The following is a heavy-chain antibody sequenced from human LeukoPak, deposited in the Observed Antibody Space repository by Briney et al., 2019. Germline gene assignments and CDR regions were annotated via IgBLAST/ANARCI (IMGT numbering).Heavy chain of an antibody. Sequence: GGSLRLSCAASGFTFSGHWMSWVRQAPGKGLEWVANINQGGSDKYYVDSVKGRFTISRDNAKNLLYLQMNSLRGEDTAVYYCTRDRSRAEDDWGQGTLVTVS. D-gene: IGHD1-14*01. J-gene: IGHJ4*02. V-gene: IGHV3-7*01. CDR3: TRDRSRAEDD. CDR1: GFTFSGHW. CDR2: INQGGSDK.